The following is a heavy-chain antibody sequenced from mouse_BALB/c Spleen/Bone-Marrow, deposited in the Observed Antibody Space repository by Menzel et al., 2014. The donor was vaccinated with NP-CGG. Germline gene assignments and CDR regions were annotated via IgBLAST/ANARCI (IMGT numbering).Heavy chain of an antibody. J-gene: IGHJ4*01. CDR3: AGKDGYYGMDY. CDR1: GYTFTSYV. V-gene: IGHV1-14*01. Sequence: VQLKQSGPELVKPGASVKMSCKASGYTFTSYVLHWVKQKPGQGLEWIGYINPYNDGTKSNEKFKGKATLTSDKSSSTAYMELSSLTSEDSAVYYCAGKDGYYGMDYWGQGTSVTVSS. CDR2: INPYNDGT. D-gene: IGHD2-3*01.